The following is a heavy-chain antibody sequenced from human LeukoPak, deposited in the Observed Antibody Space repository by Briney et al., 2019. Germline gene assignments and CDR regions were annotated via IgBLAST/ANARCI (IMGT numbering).Heavy chain of an antibody. CDR2: IYYSGST. D-gene: IGHD6-19*01. CDR1: GGSISSSSYY. CDR3: ARDRDSSGWYGGFDY. V-gene: IGHV4-39*07. Sequence: PSETLSLTCTVSGGSISSSSYYWGWIRQPPGKGLEWIGNIYYSGSTYCNPSLKSRVTISVDTSKNQFSLKLSSVTAADTAVYYCARDRDSSGWYGGFDYWGQGTLVTVSS. J-gene: IGHJ4*02.